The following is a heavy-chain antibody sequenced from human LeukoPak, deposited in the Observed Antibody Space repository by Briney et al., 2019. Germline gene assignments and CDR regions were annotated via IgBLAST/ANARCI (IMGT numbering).Heavy chain of an antibody. D-gene: IGHD2-15*01. CDR1: GYTFINYG. Sequence: GASVTCACKASGYTFINYGVSGVRPAPGKGLEWMGCISVYNGNTEYAQKFQDRVTMTTATSTSTAYMELRSLRYDDTAVYFCAREGDCSGGTCTSNDDSYSYCEDVWGQGTTVTVSS. V-gene: IGHV1-18*01. CDR3: AREGDCSGGTCTSNDDSYSYCEDV. J-gene: IGHJ6*02. CDR2: ISVYNGNT.